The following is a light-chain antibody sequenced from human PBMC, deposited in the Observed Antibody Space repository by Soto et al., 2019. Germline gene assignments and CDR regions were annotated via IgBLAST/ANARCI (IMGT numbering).Light chain of an antibody. J-gene: IGKJ2*01. V-gene: IGKV1-9*01. Sequence: IQLTQSPSSLSASVGDRVTLTCRASQDINKFLAWFQQTPGKAPKLLIYSASTLHSGVPSRFSGSGSGTDFAPTISSLQPEDFATYYCQQLKTYPYTFGQGTKVDIK. CDR1: QDINKF. CDR2: SAS. CDR3: QQLKTYPYT.